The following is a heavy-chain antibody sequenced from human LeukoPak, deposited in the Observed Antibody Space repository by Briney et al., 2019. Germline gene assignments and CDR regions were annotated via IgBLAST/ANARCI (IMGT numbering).Heavy chain of an antibody. V-gene: IGHV3-23*01. J-gene: IGHJ5*02. CDR2: ITDSYNT. Sequence: GGSLRLSCAASGITFSDSAMYWVRQAPGKGLECISAITDSYNTYYGDSVKGRFTISRDNSKKTLYLQMNSLRVDDTALYYCVKGACSSGCSGNHWGQGTRVIVSS. CDR1: GITFSDSA. CDR3: VKGACSSGCSGNH. D-gene: IGHD6-19*01.